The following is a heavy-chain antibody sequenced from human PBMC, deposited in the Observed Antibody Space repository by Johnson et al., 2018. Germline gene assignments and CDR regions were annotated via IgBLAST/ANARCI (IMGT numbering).Heavy chain of an antibody. Sequence: VQLVQSGGGLVKPGGSXRLSCAASGFTFSGCSMNWVRQAPGKGLEWVSSISSSSSYIYYADSVKGRFTISRDNAKNSLYLQMNSLKAEDTAVYYSSRSQAVQHGGQGTLVTVSS. J-gene: IGHJ1*01. CDR2: ISSSSSYI. CDR1: GFTFSGCS. V-gene: IGHV3-21*01. CDR3: SRSQAVQH.